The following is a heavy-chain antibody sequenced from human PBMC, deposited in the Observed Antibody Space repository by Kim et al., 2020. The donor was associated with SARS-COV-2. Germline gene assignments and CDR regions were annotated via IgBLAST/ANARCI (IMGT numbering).Heavy chain of an antibody. CDR1: GGSFSGYY. J-gene: IGHJ5*02. Sequence: SETLSLTCAVYGGSFSGYYWSWIRQPPGKGLEWIGEINHSGSTNYNPSLKSRVTISVDTSKNQFSLKLSSVTAADTAVYYCAREAGRYTVTTKSFWFDPWGQGTLVTVSS. CDR3: AREAGRYTVTTKSFWFDP. CDR2: INHSGST. D-gene: IGHD4-17*01. V-gene: IGHV4-34*01.